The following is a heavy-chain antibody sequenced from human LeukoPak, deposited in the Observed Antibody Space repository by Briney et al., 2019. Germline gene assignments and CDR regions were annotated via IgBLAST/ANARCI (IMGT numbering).Heavy chain of an antibody. D-gene: IGHD3-10*01. V-gene: IGHV3-74*01. CDR2: INADGSLT. CDR1: GFPLSSLY. Sequence: GGSLRLSCAASGFPLSSLYLHWVRQAPWKGLVWVSRINADGSLTNYADSVKGRFTISRDNSKNTLYLQMNSLRAEDTAVYYCARAGDTMVRGVIELGDPWGQGTLVTVSS. J-gene: IGHJ5*02. CDR3: ARAGDTMVRGVIELGDP.